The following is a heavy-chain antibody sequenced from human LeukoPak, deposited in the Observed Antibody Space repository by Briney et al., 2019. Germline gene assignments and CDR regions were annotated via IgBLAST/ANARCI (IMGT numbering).Heavy chain of an antibody. V-gene: IGHV4-34*01. CDR1: GGSISSYY. J-gene: IGHJ5*02. CDR3: ARVPLGYCSSTSCYGGDRNWFDP. Sequence: TSETLSLTCTVSGGSISSYYWSWIRQPPGKGLEWIGEINHSGSTNYNPSLKSRVTISVDTSKNQFSLKLSSVTAADTAVYYCARVPLGYCSSTSCYGGDRNWFDPWGQGTLVTVSS. D-gene: IGHD2-2*01. CDR2: INHSGST.